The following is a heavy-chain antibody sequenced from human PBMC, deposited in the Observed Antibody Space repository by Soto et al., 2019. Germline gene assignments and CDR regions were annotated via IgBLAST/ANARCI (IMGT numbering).Heavy chain of an antibody. CDR1: GGSISTVGHY. CDR2: IYHTGST. V-gene: IGHV4-31*03. D-gene: IGHD3-9*01. J-gene: IGHJ4*02. Sequence: QVQLQESGPKLVKPSQTLSLTCSVSGGSISTVGHYWTWIRQPPGKGLEWIGSIYHTGSTYYGKSLSSRLTISVDTSKSQFALGLSSVTAADTAVYYCARATGTLRSRNCDYWGQGSLVTVSS. CDR3: ARATGTLRSRNCDY.